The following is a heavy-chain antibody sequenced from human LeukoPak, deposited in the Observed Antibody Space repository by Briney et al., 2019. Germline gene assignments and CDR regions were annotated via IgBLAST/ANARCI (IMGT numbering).Heavy chain of an antibody. CDR2: IDWDDDK. D-gene: IGHD6-19*01. CDR1: GFSLSTSGMC. CDR3: ARQRYSSGWYGFDN. Sequence: SGPALVKPTQTLTLTCTFSGFSLSTSGMCVTWIRQPPGKALEWLARIDWDDDKYYSTSLKTRLTISKDTSKNQVVLTMTNMDPVDTATYYCARQRYSSGWYGFDNWGRGTLVTVSS. J-gene: IGHJ4*02. V-gene: IGHV2-70*11.